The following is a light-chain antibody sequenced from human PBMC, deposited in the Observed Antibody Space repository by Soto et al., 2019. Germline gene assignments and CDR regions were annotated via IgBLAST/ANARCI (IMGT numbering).Light chain of an antibody. Sequence: EMVWNQSPATLPCSPGERATPSARASQGLSGYLAWYHQKPGQAPRLFIYDASNRATGIPARFSGSGSGTDFTLTISSLEPEDFAVYYCQQRSNWLLTFGGGTKVEIK. CDR3: QQRSNWLLT. J-gene: IGKJ4*01. CDR1: QGLSGY. CDR2: DAS. V-gene: IGKV3-11*01.